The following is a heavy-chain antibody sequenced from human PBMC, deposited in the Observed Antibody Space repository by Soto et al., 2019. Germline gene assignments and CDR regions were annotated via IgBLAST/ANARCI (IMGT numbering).Heavy chain of an antibody. CDR2: IADSRDRT. D-gene: IGHD2-15*01. Sequence: EVQLLESGGGLVQPGGSLRLSCAASGFTFRSYAMSWVRQAPGKGLEWVSVIADSRDRTYYADSVKGRFTISRDNSKNTLDLQMHNLRADDTATYYCAKGIDWGQGTRVTVSS. J-gene: IGHJ4*02. CDR3: AKGID. V-gene: IGHV3-23*01. CDR1: GFTFRSYA.